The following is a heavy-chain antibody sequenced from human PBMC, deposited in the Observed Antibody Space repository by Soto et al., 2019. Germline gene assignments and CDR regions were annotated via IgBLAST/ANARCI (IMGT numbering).Heavy chain of an antibody. Sequence: GGSLRLSCAASGFTFSSYGMHRVRQAPGKGLEWVAVISYDGSNKYYADSVKGRFTISRDNSKNTLYLQMNSLRAEDTAVYYCARGPRVAPTIDYWGQGTLVTVSS. V-gene: IGHV3-30*03. CDR1: GFTFSSYG. J-gene: IGHJ4*02. CDR3: ARGPRVAPTIDY. CDR2: ISYDGSNK. D-gene: IGHD5-12*01.